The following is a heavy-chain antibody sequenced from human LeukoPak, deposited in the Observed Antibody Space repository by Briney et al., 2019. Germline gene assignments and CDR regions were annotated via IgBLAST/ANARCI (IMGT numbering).Heavy chain of an antibody. J-gene: IGHJ4*02. D-gene: IGHD3-22*01. CDR1: GFTFSSYA. CDR3: ARDYDSSGYSDY. CDR2: ISGSGGST. V-gene: IGHV3-23*01. Sequence: GGSLRLSCAASGFTFSSYAMSWVRQAPGKGLEWVSAISGSGGSTYYADSVKGRFTISRDNSKNTLYLQMNSLRVEDTAVYYCARDYDSSGYSDYWGQGTLVTVSS.